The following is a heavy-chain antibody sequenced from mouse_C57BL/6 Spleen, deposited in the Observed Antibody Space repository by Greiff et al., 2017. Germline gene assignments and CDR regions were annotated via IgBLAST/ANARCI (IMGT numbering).Heavy chain of an antibody. V-gene: IGHV1-18*01. CDR3: ARRQLRPFYAMDY. CDR2: INPNNGGT. Sequence: SGPELVKPGASVKIPCKASGYTFTDYNMDWVKQSHGKSLEWIGDINPNNGGTIYTQKFKGKATLTVDKSSSTAYMELRSLTSEDTAVYYCARRQLRPFYAMDYWGQGTSVTVSS. J-gene: IGHJ4*01. CDR1: GYTFTDYN. D-gene: IGHD3-2*02.